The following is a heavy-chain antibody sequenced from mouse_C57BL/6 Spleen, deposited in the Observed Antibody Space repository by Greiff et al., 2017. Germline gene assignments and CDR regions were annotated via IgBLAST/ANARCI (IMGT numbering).Heavy chain of an antibody. D-gene: IGHD4-1*01. CDR1: GYTFTSYW. Sequence: KESCKASGYTFTSYWMHWVKQRPGRGLEWIGRIDPTSGGTKYNEKFKSKATLTVDKPSSTAYMQLSSLTSEDSAVYYCARNRLNWDEDYFDYWGQGTTLTVSS. CDR2: IDPTSGGT. J-gene: IGHJ2*01. V-gene: IGHV1-72*01. CDR3: ARNRLNWDEDYFDY.